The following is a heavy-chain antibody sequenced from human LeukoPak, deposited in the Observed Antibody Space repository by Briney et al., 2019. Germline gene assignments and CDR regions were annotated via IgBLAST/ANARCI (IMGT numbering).Heavy chain of an antibody. CDR3: VRVPPGTTIYAY. D-gene: IGHD1-14*01. J-gene: IGHJ4*02. CDR2: MNPNNSDI. CDR1: GYTFTSYH. V-gene: IGHV1-8*01. Sequence: ASVKVSCKASGYTFTSYHINWVRQATGQGLEWVGWMNPNNSDIGYARKFQGGVTMTRNTSIGTAYMELSSLRSEDTAIYYCVRVPPGTTIYAYWGQGTLVTVSS.